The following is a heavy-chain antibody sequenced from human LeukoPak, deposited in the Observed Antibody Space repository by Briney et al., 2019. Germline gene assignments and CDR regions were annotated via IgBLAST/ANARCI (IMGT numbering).Heavy chain of an antibody. J-gene: IGHJ3*02. D-gene: IGHD2-15*01. CDR2: IIPVFGTA. Sequence: SVTLSCKASGGTFSSYAISWVRQAPGQGLEWMGGIIPVFGTANYAQKFQGRVTITADESTSTAYMELSSLRSEDTAVYYCARDRVVGLGIDNAFDIWGHGRMVAVSS. CDR1: GGTFSSYA. V-gene: IGHV1-69*13. CDR3: ARDRVVGLGIDNAFDI.